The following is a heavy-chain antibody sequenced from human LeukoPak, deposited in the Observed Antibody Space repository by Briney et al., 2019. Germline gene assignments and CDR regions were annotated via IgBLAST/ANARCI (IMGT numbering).Heavy chain of an antibody. V-gene: IGHV4-59*01. CDR1: GGSISSYY. CDR2: IYYSGTT. D-gene: IGHD3-9*01. J-gene: IGHJ3*02. Sequence: SETLSLTCTVSGGSISSYYWSWIRQPPGKGLEWIGYIYYSGTTSYNPSLKSRVTISVDTSKNQFSLKLSSVTAADTAVYYCARAYDILTGYYERAGAFDIWGQGTMVTVSS. CDR3: ARAYDILTGYYERAGAFDI.